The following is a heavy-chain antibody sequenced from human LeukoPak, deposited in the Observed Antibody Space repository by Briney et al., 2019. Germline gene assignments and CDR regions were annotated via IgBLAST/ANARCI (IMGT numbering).Heavy chain of an antibody. J-gene: IGHJ4*02. V-gene: IGHV4-61*02. CDR1: GSSISSGSFY. D-gene: IGHD3-3*01. Sequence: SETLSLTCTVSGSSISSGSFYWSWIRQPAGKGLEWIGRIYTSGSTNYNPSLKSRVTISVDTSKNQFSLKLSSVTAADTAVYYCTGIMIFGVVIIWGQGTLVTVSS. CDR3: TGIMIFGVVII. CDR2: IYTSGST.